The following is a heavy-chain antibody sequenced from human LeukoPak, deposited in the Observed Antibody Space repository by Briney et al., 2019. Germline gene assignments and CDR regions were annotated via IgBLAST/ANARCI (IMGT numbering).Heavy chain of an antibody. D-gene: IGHD4-17*01. CDR1: GFTFSNAW. V-gene: IGHV3-15*01. CDR3: ARDTVTTPYYYYGMDV. CDR2: IKSKTDGGTT. Sequence: GGSLRLSCAASGFTFSNAWMSWVRQAPGKGLEWVGRIKSKTDGGTTDYAAPVKGRFTISRDDSKNTLYLQMNSLKTEDTAVYYCARDTVTTPYYYYGMDVWGQGTTVTASS. J-gene: IGHJ6*02.